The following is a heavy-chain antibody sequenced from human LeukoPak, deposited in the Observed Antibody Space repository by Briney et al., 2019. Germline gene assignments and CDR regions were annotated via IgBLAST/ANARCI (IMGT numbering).Heavy chain of an antibody. J-gene: IGHJ4*02. CDR1: GFTFSSYW. D-gene: IGHD2-2*01. V-gene: IGHV3-7*01. CDR2: IKQDGSEK. Sequence: PGGSLRLSCAASGFTFSSYWMSWVRQAPGKGLEWVANIKQDGSEKYSVDPVKGRFTISRDNAKNSLYLQMNSLGAEDTAVYYCASEIGVCGSTSCYGSPLGYWGQGTLVTVSS. CDR3: ASEIGVCGSTSCYGSPLGY.